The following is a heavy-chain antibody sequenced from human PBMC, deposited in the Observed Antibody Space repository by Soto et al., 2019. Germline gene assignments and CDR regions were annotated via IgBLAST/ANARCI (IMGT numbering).Heavy chain of an antibody. CDR2: IYHTGST. CDR3: ARASSSTSTVTWYYFDY. J-gene: IGHJ4*02. V-gene: IGHV4-30-2*05. Sequence: PSETLSLTCAVSGGSINSGGFSWSWIRQPPGKGLEWIGYIYHTGSTHYNPSLKSRVTISVDTSKNQFSLKLSSVTAADTAVYYCARASSSTSTVTWYYFDYWGQGTLVTVPS. D-gene: IGHD2-2*01. CDR1: GGSINSGGFS.